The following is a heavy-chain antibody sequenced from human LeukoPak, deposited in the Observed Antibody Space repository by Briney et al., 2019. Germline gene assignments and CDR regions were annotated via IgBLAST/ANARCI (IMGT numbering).Heavy chain of an antibody. V-gene: IGHV3-23*01. CDR3: AELGITMIGGV. CDR2: LSNSGDIT. J-gene: IGHJ6*04. CDR1: GFTFSNYG. D-gene: IGHD3-10*02. Sequence: GGSLRLSCAASGFTFSNYGMNWVRQAPGKGLEWVSALSNSGDITYYADSVKGRFIISRDNYKNTQYLQMNSLRAEDTAVYYCAELGITMIGGVWGKGTTVTISS.